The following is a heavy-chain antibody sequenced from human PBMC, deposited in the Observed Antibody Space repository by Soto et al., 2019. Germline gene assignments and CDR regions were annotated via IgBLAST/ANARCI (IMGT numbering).Heavy chain of an antibody. Sequence: ASVNVSCKASGYTFTSYYMHWVRQAPGQGLEWMGIINPSGGSTSYAQKFQGRVTMTRDTSTSTVYMELSSLRSEDTAVYYCARDIEVVAATTGDWFDPWGQGTLVTVSS. J-gene: IGHJ5*02. D-gene: IGHD2-15*01. V-gene: IGHV1-46*01. CDR1: GYTFTSYY. CDR2: INPSGGST. CDR3: ARDIEVVAATTGDWFDP.